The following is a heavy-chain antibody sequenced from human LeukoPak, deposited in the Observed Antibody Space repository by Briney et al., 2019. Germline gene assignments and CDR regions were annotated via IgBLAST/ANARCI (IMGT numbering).Heavy chain of an antibody. J-gene: IGHJ4*02. CDR3: ARSPSHDYGDYVGYFDY. CDR2: IYYSGST. CDR1: GGSIISYY. D-gene: IGHD4-17*01. Sequence: SETLSLTCTVSGGSIISYYWSWIRQPPGKGLEWIGYIYYSGSTNYNPSLKSRVTISVDTSKNQFSLKLSSVTAADTAVYYCARSPSHDYGDYVGYFDYWGQGTLVTVSS. V-gene: IGHV4-59*08.